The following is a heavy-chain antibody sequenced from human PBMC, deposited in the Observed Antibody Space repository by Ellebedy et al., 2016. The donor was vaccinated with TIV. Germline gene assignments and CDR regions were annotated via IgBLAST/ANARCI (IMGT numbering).Heavy chain of an antibody. J-gene: IGHJ6*02. D-gene: IGHD3-10*01. Sequence: SQTLSLTCVISGDSVSTDIGWNWIRQSPSRGLEWLGRTYYRSKWNNDYAVSLKSRITINPDTSKNQFSLQLNSVTPEDMAVYYCARGWFGSGMGVWGQGTTVTVSS. CDR2: TYYRSKWNN. CDR1: GDSVSTDIG. V-gene: IGHV6-1*01. CDR3: ARGWFGSGMGV.